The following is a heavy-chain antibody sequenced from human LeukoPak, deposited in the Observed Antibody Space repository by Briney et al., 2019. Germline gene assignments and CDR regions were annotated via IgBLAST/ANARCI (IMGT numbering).Heavy chain of an antibody. D-gene: IGHD3-3*02. CDR2: ISGSGGST. CDR3: AKDHLEVEHYFFDY. J-gene: IGHJ4*02. V-gene: IGHV3-23*01. CDR1: GFTFSSYA. Sequence: PGGSLRLSCAASGFTFSSYAMSWVRQAPGKGLEWVSGISGSGGSTYYADSVKGRFTISRDNSKNTLYLQMKSLRAEDTAVYYCAKDHLEVEHYFFDYWGQGTLVTVSS.